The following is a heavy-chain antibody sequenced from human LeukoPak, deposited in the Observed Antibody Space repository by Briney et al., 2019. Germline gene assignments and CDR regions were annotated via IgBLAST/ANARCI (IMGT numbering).Heavy chain of an antibody. CDR1: GYTFPSYF. Sequence: ASVKVSCKASGYTFPSYFMHWVRQAPGQGLEWMGIINPTGGSTTYAQKFQGRVTMTRDTSTSTVYMELSSLRSDDTAVYYCARGAYSGTTYLDYWGQGTLVTVSS. CDR3: ARGAYSGTTYLDY. J-gene: IGHJ4*02. V-gene: IGHV1-46*01. CDR2: INPTGGST. D-gene: IGHD2-15*01.